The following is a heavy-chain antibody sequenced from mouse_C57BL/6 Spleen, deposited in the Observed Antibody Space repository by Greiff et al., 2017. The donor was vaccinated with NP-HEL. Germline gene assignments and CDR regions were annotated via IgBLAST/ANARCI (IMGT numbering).Heavy chain of an antibody. CDR1: GYTFTDYY. V-gene: IGHV1-26*01. CDR3: ARSGGYDGYYVWFAY. J-gene: IGHJ3*01. CDR2: INPNNGGT. Sequence: EVQLQQSGPELVKPGASVKISCKASGYTFTDYYMNWVKQSHGKSLEWIGDINPNNGGTSYNQKFKGKATLTVDKSSSTAYMELRSLTSEDSAVYYCARSGGYDGYYVWFAYWGQGTLVTVSA. D-gene: IGHD2-3*01.